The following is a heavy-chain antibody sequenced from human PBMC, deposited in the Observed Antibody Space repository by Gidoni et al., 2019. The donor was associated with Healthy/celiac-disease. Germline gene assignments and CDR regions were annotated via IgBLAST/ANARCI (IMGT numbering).Heavy chain of an antibody. Sequence: QVQLQQWGAGLLKPSEPLSLTCAVYGGSFSGYYWSWIRQPPGKGLEWIGEINHSGSTNYNPSLKSRVTISVDTSKNQFSLKLSSVTAADTAVYYCARNEQQLVMYYFDYWGQGTLVTVSS. CDR1: GGSFSGYY. V-gene: IGHV4-34*01. D-gene: IGHD6-13*01. J-gene: IGHJ4*02. CDR2: INHSGST. CDR3: ARNEQQLVMYYFDY.